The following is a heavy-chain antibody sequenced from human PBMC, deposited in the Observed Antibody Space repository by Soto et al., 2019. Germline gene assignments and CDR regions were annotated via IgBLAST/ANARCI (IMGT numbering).Heavy chain of an antibody. CDR3: VKEIASAQ. J-gene: IGHJ4*02. Sequence: EVQLVESGGGLVQPGGSLRLSCETSGFTFSNYWMTWVRQAPGKGLEWVANIKKDGRQKNVVDSVKGRFTISRDNAKNSLYLQMDRLRVEYTAIYYCVKEIASAQWGQGTLVTVSS. D-gene: IGHD6-25*01. CDR1: GFTFSNYW. CDR2: IKKDGRQK. V-gene: IGHV3-7*01.